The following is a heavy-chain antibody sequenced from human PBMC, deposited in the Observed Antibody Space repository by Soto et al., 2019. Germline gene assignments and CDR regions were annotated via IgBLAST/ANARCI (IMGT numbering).Heavy chain of an antibody. CDR1: GGSINSGGYY. Sequence: SETLSLTCTVSGGSINSGGYYWSWIRQYPGKGLEWIGYIHYSGSTYYNPSLKSRVTISIDTSTKQFSLKLTSVTAADTAVHYCAKGSIAVAGYHHCFDYWGQGTLVTVSS. J-gene: IGHJ4*02. CDR2: IHYSGST. D-gene: IGHD6-19*01. V-gene: IGHV4-31*03. CDR3: AKGSIAVAGYHHCFDY.